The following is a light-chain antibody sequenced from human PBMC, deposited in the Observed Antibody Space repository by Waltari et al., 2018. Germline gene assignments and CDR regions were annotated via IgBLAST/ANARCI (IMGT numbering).Light chain of an antibody. V-gene: IGKV2-28*01. Sequence: DIVMTQSPLSLPVTPGEPASISCRSSQSLLPSNGYNYLDWYVQQPGQSQQLLIYLGSNRGAGVPDRFSGSGSGTDFTLKISRVDAEDVADYYCMQALQTPITFGQGTRLEIK. CDR3: MQALQTPIT. J-gene: IGKJ5*01. CDR1: QSLLPSNGYNY. CDR2: LGS.